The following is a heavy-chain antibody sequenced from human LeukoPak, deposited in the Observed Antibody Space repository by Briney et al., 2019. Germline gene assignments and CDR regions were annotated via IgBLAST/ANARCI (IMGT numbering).Heavy chain of an antibody. CDR2: ISSSSSYI. D-gene: IGHD2-2*02. J-gene: IGHJ3*02. V-gene: IGHV3-21*01. CDR3: ARDGDIVVVPAAIADAFDI. CDR1: GFTFSSYS. Sequence: PGGSLRLSCAASGFTFSSYSMNWVRQAPGKGLEWVSSISSSSSYIYYADSVKGRFTISRDNAKNSLYLQMNSLRAEDTAVYYCARDGDIVVVPAAIADAFDIWGQGTMVTVSS.